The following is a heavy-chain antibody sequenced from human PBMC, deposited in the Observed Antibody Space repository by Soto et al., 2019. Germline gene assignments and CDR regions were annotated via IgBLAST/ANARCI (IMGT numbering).Heavy chain of an antibody. CDR2: IYYSGTT. CDR3: ARREIQGPIDY. CDR1: GYSISSSNW. D-gene: IGHD1-26*01. J-gene: IGHJ4*02. V-gene: IGHV4-28*01. Sequence: QVQLQESGPGLVKPSDTLSLTCAVSGYSISSSNWWGWIRQPPGKGLEWIGYIYYSGTTYYNPSLKSRVTVSVDTSNNQFSLKLTSGTAVDTAVYYCARREIQGPIDYWGQGTLVTVSS.